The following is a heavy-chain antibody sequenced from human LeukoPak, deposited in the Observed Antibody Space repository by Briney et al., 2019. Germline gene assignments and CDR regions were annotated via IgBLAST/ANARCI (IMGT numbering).Heavy chain of an antibody. CDR2: INPNSGGT. CDR3: ARLSTYYCDSSGYPDY. Sequence: ASVKVSCKASGYTFTGYYMHWVRQAPGQGLEWMGWINPNSGGTNYAQKFQGRVTMTRDTSISTAYMELSRLRSDDTAVYYCARLSTYYCDSSGYPDYWGQGTLVTVSS. J-gene: IGHJ4*02. V-gene: IGHV1-2*02. D-gene: IGHD3-22*01. CDR1: GYTFTGYY.